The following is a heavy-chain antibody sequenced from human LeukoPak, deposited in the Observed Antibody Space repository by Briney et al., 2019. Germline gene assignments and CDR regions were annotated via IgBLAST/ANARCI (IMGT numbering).Heavy chain of an antibody. D-gene: IGHD3-10*01. V-gene: IGHV3-30*18. CDR1: GFTFSTYG. CDR3: AKYTSGTSYRGLDQ. Sequence: PGGSLRLSCAASGFTFSTYGMHWVRQAPGKGLEWVAVISYDGRNKYYADSVKGRFTISRDNSKNTLYLQMNSLRAEGTAVYSCAKYTSGTSYRGLDQWGQGTLVTVSS. CDR2: ISYDGRNK. J-gene: IGHJ4*02.